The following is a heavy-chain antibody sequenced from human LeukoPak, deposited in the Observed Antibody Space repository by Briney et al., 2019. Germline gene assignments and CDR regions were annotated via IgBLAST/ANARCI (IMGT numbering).Heavy chain of an antibody. D-gene: IGHD2-2*01. CDR3: ARAYCSSTSCYGHWFDP. V-gene: IGHV4-34*01. CDR1: DGSFSGYY. CDR2: INHSGST. Sequence: PSETLSLTCAVYDGSFSGYYWSWIRQPPGKGLEWIGEINHSGSTNYNPSLKSRVTISVDTSKNQFSLKLSSVTAADTAVYYCARAYCSSTSCYGHWFDPWGQGTLVTVSS. J-gene: IGHJ5*02.